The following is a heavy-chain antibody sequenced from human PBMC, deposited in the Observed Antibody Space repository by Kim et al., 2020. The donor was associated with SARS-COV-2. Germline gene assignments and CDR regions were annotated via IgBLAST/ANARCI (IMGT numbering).Heavy chain of an antibody. CDR2: VNHSGST. D-gene: IGHD6-6*01. CDR1: GGSFSGYY. Sequence: SETLSLTCAVYGGSFSGYYWSWIRQPPGKGLEWIGEVNHSGSTNYNPSLKSRVTTSVDTSKNQFSLRLSSVTAADTAVYYCARKRSVLVGGDFDYWGQGT. V-gene: IGHV4-34*01. CDR3: ARKRSVLVGGDFDY. J-gene: IGHJ4*02.